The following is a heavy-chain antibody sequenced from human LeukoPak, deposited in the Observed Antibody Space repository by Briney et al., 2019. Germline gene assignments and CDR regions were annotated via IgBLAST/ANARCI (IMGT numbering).Heavy chain of an antibody. CDR2: ISAYNGNT. Sequence: GASVKVSCKASGYTFTSYGISWVRQAPGQGLEWKGWISAYNGNTNYAQKLQGRVTMTTDTSTSTAYMQLRSLRSDDTAVYYCARGRYSYDSSGYLDYWGQGTLVTVSS. V-gene: IGHV1-18*01. CDR1: GYTFTSYG. CDR3: ARGRYSYDSSGYLDY. J-gene: IGHJ4*02. D-gene: IGHD3-22*01.